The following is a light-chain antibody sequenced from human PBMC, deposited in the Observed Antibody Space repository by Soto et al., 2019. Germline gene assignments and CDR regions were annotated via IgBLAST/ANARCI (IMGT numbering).Light chain of an antibody. CDR1: QGISNY. V-gene: IGKV1-27*01. J-gene: IGKJ4*01. Sequence: DIQMTQSPSSLSASVGDRVTITYRASQGISNYLAWYQQKPGKVPKLLIYAASTLQSGVPSRFSGSGFGTDFTLTISSLQPEDVATYYCQKYNSAPPLTFGGGTKVEIK. CDR3: QKYNSAPPLT. CDR2: AAS.